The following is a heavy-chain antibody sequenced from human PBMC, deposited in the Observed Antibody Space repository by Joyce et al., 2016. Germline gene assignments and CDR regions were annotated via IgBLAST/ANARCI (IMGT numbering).Heavy chain of an antibody. CDR2: VNDRGRT. D-gene: IGHD3-10*01. Sequence: QVQLQEWGAGLLKPPETLSLTCAVYGGSLSGYYWSWIRQAPGMGLEWIGEVNDRGRTNYNPSLKSRATTSMDTSKNQFSLRLTTVTAADTAVYFCARARRGIILARGEMGEYLQHWGRGTVVIVSS. V-gene: IGHV4-34*01. J-gene: IGHJ1*01. CDR1: GGSLSGYY. CDR3: ARARRGIILARGEMGEYLQH.